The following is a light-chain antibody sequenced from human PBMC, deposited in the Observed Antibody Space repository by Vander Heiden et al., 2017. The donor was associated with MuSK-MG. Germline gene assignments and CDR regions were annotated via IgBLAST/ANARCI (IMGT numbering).Light chain of an antibody. CDR2: DAS. Sequence: EIVLTQSPATLSLSPGERATLSCRASQSVSSYLAWYQQKPGQAPRLLIYDASNRATGIPARFSGSGSGTDFTLTIISLEPEDFTVYYCQERCDWLFTFRHATNVDI. J-gene: IGKJ3*01. CDR1: QSVSSY. V-gene: IGKV3-11*01. CDR3: QERCDWLFT.